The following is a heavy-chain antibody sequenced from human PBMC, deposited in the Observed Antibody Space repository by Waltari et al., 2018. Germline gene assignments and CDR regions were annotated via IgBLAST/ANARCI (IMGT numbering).Heavy chain of an antibody. D-gene: IGHD3-3*01. J-gene: IGHJ4*02. Sequence: EVQLVESGGGLVQPGGSLRLSCEASGFAASSSYMGWVRQAPGKGLEWVSIISTTGDTHYADSVRGRSVISRDTPKNTLFLQMNSVRPEDTAVYYCAKGSGYILDYWGQGILVTVSS. CDR3: AKGSGYILDY. CDR2: ISTTGDT. CDR1: GFAASSSY. V-gene: IGHV3-66*01.